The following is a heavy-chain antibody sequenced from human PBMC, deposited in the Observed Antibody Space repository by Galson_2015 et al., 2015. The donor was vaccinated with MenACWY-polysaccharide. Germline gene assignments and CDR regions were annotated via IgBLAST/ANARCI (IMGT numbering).Heavy chain of an antibody. Sequence: SLRLSCAASGFSFSSHAMSWLRQAPGKGLEWVSAISDSGGSTYYAGSVKGRFTISRDNSKNTLYLQMNSLRAEDTAVYYCATGRRWYTWLDPWGQGTLVTVSS. J-gene: IGHJ5*02. CDR2: ISDSGGST. CDR3: ATGRRWYTWLDP. D-gene: IGHD2-15*01. CDR1: GFSFSSHA. V-gene: IGHV3-23*01.